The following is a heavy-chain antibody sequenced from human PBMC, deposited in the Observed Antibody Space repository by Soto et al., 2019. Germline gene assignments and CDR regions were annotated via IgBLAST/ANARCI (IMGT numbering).Heavy chain of an antibody. CDR1: GGSISSGDYY. V-gene: IGHV4-31*03. CDR2: IYYSGST. D-gene: IGHD3-3*01. J-gene: IGHJ5*02. Sequence: QVQLQESGPGLVKPSQTLSLTCTVSGGSISSGDYYWSWIRQHPGKGLEWIGYIYYSGSTYCNPSLKSRVTRSVDTSKNQFSLKLSSVTAADTAVYYCARWWSGSRQGFDPWGQGTLVTVSS. CDR3: ARWWSGSRQGFDP.